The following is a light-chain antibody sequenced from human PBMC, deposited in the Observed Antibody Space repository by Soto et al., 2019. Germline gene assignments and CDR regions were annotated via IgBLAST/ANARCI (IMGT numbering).Light chain of an antibody. CDR1: QSISSR. V-gene: IGKV1-5*01. J-gene: IGKJ1*01. CDR2: DAS. CDR3: QQYNSYWT. Sequence: DIQMTQSPSTLSASVGDRVTITCRASQSISSRLAWYQQKPGKAPKLLIYDASTLENGVPSRFSGSGFGTEFTLTISSLQPDDFATYYCQQYNSYWTFGQGTKVVIK.